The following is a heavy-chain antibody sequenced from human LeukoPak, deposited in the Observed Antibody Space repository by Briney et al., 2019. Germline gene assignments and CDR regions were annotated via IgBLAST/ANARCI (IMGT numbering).Heavy chain of an antibody. J-gene: IGHJ4*02. Sequence: GGSLRLSCAASGFTSSSYAMHWVRQAPGKGLEWVAVISYDGSNKYYADSVKGRFTISRDNSKNTLYLQMNSLRAEDTAVYYCARYCSSTSCYAFGYWGQGTLVTVSS. V-gene: IGHV3-30-3*01. CDR1: GFTSSSYA. CDR3: ARYCSSTSCYAFGY. D-gene: IGHD2-2*01. CDR2: ISYDGSNK.